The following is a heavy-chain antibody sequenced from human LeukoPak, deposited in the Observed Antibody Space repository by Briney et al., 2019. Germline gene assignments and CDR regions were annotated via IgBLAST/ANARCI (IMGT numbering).Heavy chain of an antibody. CDR1: GGSISSSSYY. V-gene: IGHV4-39*07. J-gene: IGHJ4*02. Sequence: SPSETLSLTCTVSGGSISSSSYYWGWIRQPPGKGLEWIGSIYYSGSTYYNPSLKSRVTISVDTSKNQFSLKLSSVTAADTAVYYCARGLKRQQLVGRGPFFDYWGQGTLVTVSS. CDR2: IYYSGST. D-gene: IGHD6-13*01. CDR3: ARGLKRQQLVGRGPFFDY.